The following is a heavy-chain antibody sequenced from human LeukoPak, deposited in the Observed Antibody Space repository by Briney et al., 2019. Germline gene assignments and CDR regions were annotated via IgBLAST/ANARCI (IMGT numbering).Heavy chain of an antibody. CDR1: GFTVSSNY. CDR2: IYSGGST. D-gene: IGHD4-17*01. J-gene: IGHJ4*02. V-gene: IGHV3-53*01. CDR3: ARVYGVADY. Sequence: QSGGSLRLSCVASGFTVSSNYMSWVRQAPGKGLEWVSVIYSGGSTYYADSVKGRFTISRDNSKNTLHLQMNSLRAEDTAVYYCARVYGVADYWGQGTLVTVSS.